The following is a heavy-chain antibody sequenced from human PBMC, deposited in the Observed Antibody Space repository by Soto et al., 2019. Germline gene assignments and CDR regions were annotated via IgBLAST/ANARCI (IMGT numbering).Heavy chain of an antibody. D-gene: IGHD5-12*01. CDR2: IYYSGST. CDR1: RSSISSYS. J-gene: IGHJ5*02. V-gene: IGHV4-59*01. CDR3: ARYSGYDNWFDP. Sequence: SERLCRTCAVVRSSISSYSWSWIRKPPGKGLEWIGYIYYSGSTNYNPSLKSRVTISVDTSKNQFSLKLSSVTAADTAVYYCARYSGYDNWFDPWGQGTLVTVS.